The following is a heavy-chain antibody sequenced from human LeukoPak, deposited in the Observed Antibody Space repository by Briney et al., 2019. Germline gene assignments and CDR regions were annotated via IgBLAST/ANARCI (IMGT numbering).Heavy chain of an antibody. CDR1: GYTFTGYH. Sequence: ASVKVSCKASGYTFTGYHMHWVRQAPGQGLEWMGRINPNSGDTNYAQKFQGRVTMTRDTSISTAYMELSRLRSDDTAVYYCTRDGSSWHNLFDYWGQGTLVTVSS. D-gene: IGHD6-13*01. J-gene: IGHJ4*02. CDR2: INPNSGDT. V-gene: IGHV1-2*06. CDR3: TRDGSSWHNLFDY.